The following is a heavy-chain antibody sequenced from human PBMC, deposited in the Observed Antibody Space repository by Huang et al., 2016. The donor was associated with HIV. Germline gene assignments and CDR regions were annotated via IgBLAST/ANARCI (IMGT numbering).Heavy chain of an antibody. J-gene: IGHJ4*02. CDR1: GGPISSHY. CDR3: AVGKPDC. Sequence: QVQLQESGPGLVKPSETLSLTCTVSGGPISSHYWSWIRQPPGKGLEWIGSIYYSGSTYYNPSLQSRVTRSVDTSKNLFSLKLSSVTAADTAVYYCAVGKPDCWGQGALVTVSS. D-gene: IGHD2-15*01. V-gene: IGHV4-59*03. CDR2: IYYSGST.